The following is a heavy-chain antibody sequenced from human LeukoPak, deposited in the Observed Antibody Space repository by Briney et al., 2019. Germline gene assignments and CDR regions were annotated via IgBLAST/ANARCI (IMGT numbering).Heavy chain of an antibody. CDR3: AKGRYSSGGYAMDV. CDR1: GFTFSSYG. D-gene: IGHD6-19*01. J-gene: IGHJ6*02. Sequence: GGSLRLSCAASGFTFSSYGMHWVRQAPGKGLEWVAVISYDGSNKYYADSVKGRFTISRDNSKNTLYLQMNSLRVDDTAIYHCAKGRYSSGGYAMDVWGQGTTVTVSS. V-gene: IGHV3-30*18. CDR2: ISYDGSNK.